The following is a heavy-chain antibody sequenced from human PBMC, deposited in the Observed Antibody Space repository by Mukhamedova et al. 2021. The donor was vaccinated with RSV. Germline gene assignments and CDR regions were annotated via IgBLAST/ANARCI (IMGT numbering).Heavy chain of an antibody. J-gene: IGHJ4*02. D-gene: IGHD2-8*01. CDR2: IWYDASSQ. Sequence: KQWVRQAPGKGLEWVAIIWYDASSQYYADSVQGRFTISRDNSNNTLYLQMNNLRVEDTAVYYCAREITEAQYALGYWGQGTLVSVSS. CDR3: AREITEAQYALGY. V-gene: IGHV3-33*01.